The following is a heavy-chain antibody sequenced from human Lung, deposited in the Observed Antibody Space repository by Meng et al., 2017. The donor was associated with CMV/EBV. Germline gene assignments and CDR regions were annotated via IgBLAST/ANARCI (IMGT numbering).Heavy chain of an antibody. Sequence: QVQFVQSGAEVKKPGASVNVSCKASGYSFTTYAMHWVRQAPGQRLEWMGWINAGNGNTKYSEKFQSRVTITRDTAASTAYMELSSLRSEDTAVYYCARTGCSSSSCYDYWGQGTLVTVSS. J-gene: IGHJ4*02. CDR3: ARTGCSSSSCYDY. CDR1: GYSFTTYA. D-gene: IGHD2-2*01. V-gene: IGHV1-3*01. CDR2: INAGNGNT.